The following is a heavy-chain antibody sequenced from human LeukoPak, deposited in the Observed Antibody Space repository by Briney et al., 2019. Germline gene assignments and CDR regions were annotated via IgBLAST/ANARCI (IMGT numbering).Heavy chain of an antibody. J-gene: IGHJ5*02. CDR2: INPNTGGT. D-gene: IGHD6-13*01. CDR3: AKVPPSITAAGNWLGP. CDR1: GYTFTGYY. Sequence: ASVKVSCKASGYTFTGYYIHWVRQAPGQGLEWMGRINPNTGGTDYAQKFQGRVTMTRDTSITTAYMELSRLTSDDTAIYYCAKVPPSITAAGNWLGPWGQGTLVTVSS. V-gene: IGHV1-2*06.